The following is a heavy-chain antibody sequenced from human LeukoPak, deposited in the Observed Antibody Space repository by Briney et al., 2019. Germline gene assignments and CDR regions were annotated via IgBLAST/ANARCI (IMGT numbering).Heavy chain of an antibody. CDR1: GFTVSSNY. J-gene: IGHJ4*02. CDR2: IYSGGST. D-gene: IGHD6-13*01. CDR3: AREGYSSSWLH. Sequence: GGSLRLSWAASGFTVSSNYMSWVRQAPGKGLEWVSVIYSGGSTYYADSVKGRFTISRDNSKNTLYPQMNSLRAEDTAVYYCAREGYSSSWLHWGQGTLVTVSS. V-gene: IGHV3-66*02.